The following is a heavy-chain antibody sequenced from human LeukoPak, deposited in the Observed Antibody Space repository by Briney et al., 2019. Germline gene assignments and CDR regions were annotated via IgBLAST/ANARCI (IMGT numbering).Heavy chain of an antibody. J-gene: IGHJ4*02. CDR2: ISSSSSHT. D-gene: IGHD6-13*01. V-gene: IGHV3-11*06. CDR1: GFTFSDYY. Sequence: PGGSLRLSCAASGFTFSDYYMSWIRQAPGKGLEWVSYISSSSSHTTYADSVKGRFTISRDNAKNSLSLQVNSLRADDTAEYYCARVGSIAAAGTPDYLGQGTLVTVSS. CDR3: ARVGSIAAAGTPDY.